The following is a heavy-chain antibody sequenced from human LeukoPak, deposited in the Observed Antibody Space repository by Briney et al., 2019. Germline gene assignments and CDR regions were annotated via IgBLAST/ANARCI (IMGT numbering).Heavy chain of an antibody. CDR2: IYSDGST. D-gene: IGHD4-17*01. Sequence: GGSLRLSCAASGFTFSNYNMNWVRQAPGKGLEWASVIYSDGSTYYADSVEGRFTISRDNSKNTLYLQMNSLRAEDTAVYYCARRYDYGDHFDYWGQGTLVTVSS. V-gene: IGHV3-53*01. J-gene: IGHJ4*02. CDR3: ARRYDYGDHFDY. CDR1: GFTFSNYN.